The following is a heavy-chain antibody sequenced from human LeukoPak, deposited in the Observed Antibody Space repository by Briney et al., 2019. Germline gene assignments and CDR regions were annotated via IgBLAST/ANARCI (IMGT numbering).Heavy chain of an antibody. J-gene: IGHJ4*02. CDR2: ISSSSTI. CDR1: GFTFSSYS. V-gene: IGHV3-48*01. CDR3: ARELYDSSGYYARADY. Sequence: GGSLRLSCAASGFTFSSYSMNWVRQAPGKGLEWVSYISSSSTIYYADSVKGRFTISRDNAKNSLYLQMNSLRAEDTAAYYCARELYDSSGYYARADYWGQGTLVTVSS. D-gene: IGHD3-22*01.